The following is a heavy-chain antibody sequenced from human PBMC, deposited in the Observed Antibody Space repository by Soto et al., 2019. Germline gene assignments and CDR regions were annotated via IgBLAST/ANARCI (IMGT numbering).Heavy chain of an antibody. CDR3: ARKGRGYFDY. J-gene: IGHJ4*02. Sequence: QITLKESGPTLVKPTETLTLTCTFSGFSLNTRDLGVGWIRQPPGKALEWLAIIYWDDSKNYSPSLKSRLTITKDTSKNQVVLTVTDMDPVDTATYYCARKGRGYFDYWGQGTLVTVSS. D-gene: IGHD3-10*01. V-gene: IGHV2-5*02. CDR1: GFSLNTRDLG. CDR2: IYWDDSK.